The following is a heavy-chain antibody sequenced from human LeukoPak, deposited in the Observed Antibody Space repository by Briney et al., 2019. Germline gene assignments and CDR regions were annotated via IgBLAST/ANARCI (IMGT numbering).Heavy chain of an antibody. D-gene: IGHD2-2*01. CDR2: IIPILGIA. J-gene: IGHJ4*02. CDR1: GGTFSSYA. CDR3: ARALYCSSTSCLYFDY. Sequence: GASVKVSCKASGGTFSSYAISWVRQAPGQGLEWMGRIIPILGIANYAQKLQGRVTITADKSTSTAYMELSSLRSEDTAVYYCARALYCSSTSCLYFDYWGQGTLVTVSS. V-gene: IGHV1-69*04.